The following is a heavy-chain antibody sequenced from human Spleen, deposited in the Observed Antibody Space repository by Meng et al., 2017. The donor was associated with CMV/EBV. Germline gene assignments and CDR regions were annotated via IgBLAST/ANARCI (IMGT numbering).Heavy chain of an antibody. CDR3: AITYYDFWSVGYYFDY. Sequence: SGGTFSSYAISWVRQAPGQGLEWMGGIIPIFGTANYAQKFQGRVTITTDESTSTAYMELSSLRSEDTAVYYCAITYYDFWSVGYYFDYWGQGTLVTVSS. D-gene: IGHD3-3*01. CDR2: IIPIFGTA. J-gene: IGHJ4*02. CDR1: GGTFSSYA. V-gene: IGHV1-69*05.